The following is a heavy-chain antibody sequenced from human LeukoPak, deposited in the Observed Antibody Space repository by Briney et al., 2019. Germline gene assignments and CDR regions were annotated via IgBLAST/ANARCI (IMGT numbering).Heavy chain of an antibody. CDR3: ARGAGWYNY. D-gene: IGHD6-19*01. J-gene: IGHJ4*02. V-gene: IGHV4-39*07. CDR2: IYYSGST. CDR1: GGSISSSSYY. Sequence: SETLSLTCTVSGGSISSSSYYWGWIRQPPGKGLEWIGSIYYSGSTYYNPSLKSRVTISVDTSKNQFSLKLSSVTAADTAVYYCARGAGWYNYWGQGTLVTVSS.